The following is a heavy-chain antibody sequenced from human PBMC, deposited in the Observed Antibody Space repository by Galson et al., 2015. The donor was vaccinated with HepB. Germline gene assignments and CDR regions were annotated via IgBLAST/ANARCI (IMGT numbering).Heavy chain of an antibody. J-gene: IGHJ6*02. V-gene: IGHV1-46*01. Sequence: SVKVSCKASGYTFTSYYMHWVRQAPGQGLEWMGIINPSGGSTSYAQKFQGRVTMTRDTSTSTVYMELSSLRPEDTAVYYCARDRHSISEKPDSYYYGLHVWGQGTTVTVSS. CDR3: ARDRHSISEKPDSYYYGLHV. CDR1: GYTFTSYY. D-gene: IGHD6-6*01. CDR2: INPSGGST.